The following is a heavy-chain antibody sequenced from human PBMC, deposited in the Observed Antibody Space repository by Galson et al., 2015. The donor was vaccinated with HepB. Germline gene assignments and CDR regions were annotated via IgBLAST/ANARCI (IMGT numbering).Heavy chain of an antibody. Sequence: SLRLSCAASGFTFSNYGMHWVRQAPGKGLEWVALIWYDGSNKYYADSVKGRFTISRDNSKNTLYLQMNSLRAEDTAVYYCARDRIVVVPAATNNWFDPWGQGTLVTVSS. CDR1: GFTFSNYG. CDR3: ARDRIVVVPAATNNWFDP. CDR2: IWYDGSNK. D-gene: IGHD2-2*01. V-gene: IGHV3-33*01. J-gene: IGHJ5*02.